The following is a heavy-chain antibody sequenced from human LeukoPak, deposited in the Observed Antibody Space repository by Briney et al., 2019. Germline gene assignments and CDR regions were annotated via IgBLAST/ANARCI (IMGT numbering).Heavy chain of an antibody. J-gene: IGHJ4*02. Sequence: ASVKVSCKVSGYRLNELSIHWVRQGPGKGLEWMGGFDPEEGKTIYAQKLQGRVSMTEDTSTDTAFMELRSLRSEDTAVYYCARAYRDSSGWFFDYWGQGTLVTVSS. CDR2: FDPEEGKT. D-gene: IGHD6-19*01. V-gene: IGHV1-24*01. CDR3: ARAYRDSSGWFFDY. CDR1: GYRLNELS.